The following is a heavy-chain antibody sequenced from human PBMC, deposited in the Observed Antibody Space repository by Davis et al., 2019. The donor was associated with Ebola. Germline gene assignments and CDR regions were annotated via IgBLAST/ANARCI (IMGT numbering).Heavy chain of an antibody. CDR3: GRDGVPAAVDL. D-gene: IGHD2-2*01. CDR2: IKQDESQK. J-gene: IGHJ5*02. Sequence: GESLKISCVASGYTFSRDWMTWVRQAPGKGLAWVANIKQDESQKSYVDSVKGRFTISRDNAKNSLYRQMNSLRAEDTAVYYCGRDGVPAAVDLWGQGTLVTVSS. V-gene: IGHV3-7*01. CDR1: GYTFSRDW.